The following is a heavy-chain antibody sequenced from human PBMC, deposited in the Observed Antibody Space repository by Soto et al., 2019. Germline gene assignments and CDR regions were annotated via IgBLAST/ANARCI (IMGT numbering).Heavy chain of an antibody. CDR3: AKVPASLKTFDY. CDR1: GFTFGNYA. D-gene: IGHD2-2*01. Sequence: EVQLLDSGGGLAQPGGSLRLSCAASGFTFGNYAMNWVRQAPGKGLEWVSTVSGNGAVTYYADSVKGWFTISRDNSRSTLYLQMNNLRAEDTAIYFCAKVPASLKTFDYWGQGTLVTVSS. V-gene: IGHV3-23*01. CDR2: VSGNGAVT. J-gene: IGHJ4*02.